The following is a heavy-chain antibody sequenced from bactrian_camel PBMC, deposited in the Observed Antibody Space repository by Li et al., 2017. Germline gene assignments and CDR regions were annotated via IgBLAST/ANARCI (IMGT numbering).Heavy chain of an antibody. D-gene: IGHD4*01. CDR1: AYTYGEYC. CDR2: FHPSGRT. J-gene: IGHJ4*01. Sequence: VASGGGSVQAGGSLRLSCAASAYTYGEYCMGWYRQRPGKEREGVAGFHPSGRTSYAAAVQGRFTIYKENGGKTLILQMNNLQPEDSAMYYCATDFNDGRLDYDGACVNVGVLGQGTQVTVS. V-gene: IGHV3S55*01.